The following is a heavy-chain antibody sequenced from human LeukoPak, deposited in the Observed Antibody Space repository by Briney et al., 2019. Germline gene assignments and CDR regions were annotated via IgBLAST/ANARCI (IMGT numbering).Heavy chain of an antibody. Sequence: GGSLRLSCAASGFTFSSYEMNWFRQAPGKGLERVSVIYSGGSTYYADSVKGRFTISRDNSKNTLYLQMNSLRAEDTAVYYCARGSSSWPDYYYYYMDVWGKGTTVTISS. D-gene: IGHD1-26*01. CDR2: IYSGGST. J-gene: IGHJ6*03. V-gene: IGHV3-53*01. CDR3: ARGSSSWPDYYYYYMDV. CDR1: GFTFSSYE.